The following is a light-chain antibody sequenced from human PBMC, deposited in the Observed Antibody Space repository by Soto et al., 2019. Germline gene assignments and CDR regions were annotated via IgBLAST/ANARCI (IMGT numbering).Light chain of an antibody. CDR3: QQYGSSPWT. J-gene: IGKJ1*01. CDR1: QSVSSSY. CDR2: GAS. V-gene: IGKV3-20*01. Sequence: EIVLTQSPGTLSLSPAERATLSCRASQSVSSSYLAWYQQKPGQAPRLLIYGASSRATGLPDRFSGSGSGTDFTLTISRLDPEDFAVYYCQQYGSSPWTFGQGTKVEIK.